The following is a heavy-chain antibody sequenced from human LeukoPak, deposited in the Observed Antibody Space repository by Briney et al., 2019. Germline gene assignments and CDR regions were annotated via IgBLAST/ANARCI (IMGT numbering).Heavy chain of an antibody. CDR2: ITTSDGNT. D-gene: IGHD7-27*01. Sequence: GGSLRLSCAASGFTFSSYAMSWVRQAPGKGLEWVSTITTSDGNTYYADSVRGRFTVSRDNSKNTLFLQVNSLRAEDTAVYYCAKDGGLWVSAHWGDSWGRGTLVTVSS. J-gene: IGHJ4*02. CDR1: GFTFSSYA. V-gene: IGHV3-23*01. CDR3: AKDGGLWVSAHWGDS.